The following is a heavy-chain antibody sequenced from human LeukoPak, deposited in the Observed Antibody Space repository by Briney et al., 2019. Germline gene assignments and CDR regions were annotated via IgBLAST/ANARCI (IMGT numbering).Heavy chain of an antibody. V-gene: IGHV4-59*01. Sequence: SETLPLTCTVSGGSISSYYWSWIRQPPGKGLEWIGYIYYSGSTNYNPSLKSRVTISVDTSKNQFSLKLSSVTAADTAVYYCARVPDGGPRGFYFDYWGQGTLVTVSS. CDR1: GGSISSYY. J-gene: IGHJ4*02. CDR2: IYYSGST. CDR3: ARVPDGGPRGFYFDY. D-gene: IGHD3-16*01.